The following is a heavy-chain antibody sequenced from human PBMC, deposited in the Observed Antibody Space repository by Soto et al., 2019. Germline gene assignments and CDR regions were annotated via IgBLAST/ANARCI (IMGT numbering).Heavy chain of an antibody. CDR2: IIPFFGTP. CDR3: ARQTGDYYSQFEY. J-gene: IGHJ4*02. V-gene: IGHV1-69*06. D-gene: IGHD3-22*01. CDR1: GFTFTSYA. Sequence: SVKVSCKASGFTFTSYALSWVRQAPGQGPEWMGGIIPFFGTPNYAQKFQGRVTITADKSTSTFYMDLSGLKSEDTAFYYCARQTGDYYSQFEYWGQGTLVTVSS.